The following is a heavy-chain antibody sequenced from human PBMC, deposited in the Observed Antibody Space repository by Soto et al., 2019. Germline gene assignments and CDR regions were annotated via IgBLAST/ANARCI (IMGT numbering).Heavy chain of an antibody. CDR3: ARDRSAYCSSTSCYVIYGMDV. J-gene: IGHJ6*01. CDR2: ISSSSSYI. CDR1: GFTFSSYS. Sequence: EVQLVESGGGLVKPGGSLRLSGAASGFTFSSYSMNWVRQAPGKGLEWVSSISSSSSYIYYADSVKGRFTISRDNAKNSLYLQMNSLRAEDTAVYYCARDRSAYCSSTSCYVIYGMDVW. D-gene: IGHD2-2*01. V-gene: IGHV3-21*01.